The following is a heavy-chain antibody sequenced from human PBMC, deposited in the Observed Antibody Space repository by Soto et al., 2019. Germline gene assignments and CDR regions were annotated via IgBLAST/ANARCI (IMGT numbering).Heavy chain of an antibody. CDR1: GYTFTSYA. CDR3: ARREYYDFWSGYSGPFDY. V-gene: IGHV1-3*01. Sequence: ASVKVSCKASGYTFTSYAMHWVRQAPGQRLEWMGWINAGNGNTKYSQKFQGRVTITRDTSASTAYMELSSLRSEDTAVYYCARREYYDFWSGYSGPFDYWGQGTLVTVSS. CDR2: INAGNGNT. D-gene: IGHD3-3*01. J-gene: IGHJ4*02.